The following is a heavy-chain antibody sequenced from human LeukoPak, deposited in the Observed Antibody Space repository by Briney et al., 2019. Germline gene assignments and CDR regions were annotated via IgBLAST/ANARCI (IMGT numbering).Heavy chain of an antibody. D-gene: IGHD4-11*01. J-gene: IGHJ3*02. Sequence: KAGGSLRLSCAASGFTFSDYYMSWVRQAPGKGLEWVSSISSSSRYIYYADSVRGRFTISRDNAKNSLYLQVNSLRAEDTAVYYCARGGRTTLTPRTPQPLPIAFDIWGQGTMVTVSS. CDR3: ARGGRTTLTPRTPQPLPIAFDI. CDR1: GFTFSDYY. V-gene: IGHV3-11*06. CDR2: ISSSSRYI.